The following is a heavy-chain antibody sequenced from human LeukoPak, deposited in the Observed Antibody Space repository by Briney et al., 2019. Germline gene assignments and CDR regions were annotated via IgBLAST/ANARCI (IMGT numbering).Heavy chain of an antibody. V-gene: IGHV5-51*01. CDR3: ARRDGYSSGGDAFDI. Sequence: GESLKISCKGSGYSFTSYWIGWVRQMPGKGLEWMGIIYPGDSDTRYSPSFHGQVTISADKSISTAYLQWSSLKASDTAMYYCARRDGYSSGGDAFDIWGQGTMVTVSS. CDR1: GYSFTSYW. D-gene: IGHD6-19*01. CDR2: IYPGDSDT. J-gene: IGHJ3*02.